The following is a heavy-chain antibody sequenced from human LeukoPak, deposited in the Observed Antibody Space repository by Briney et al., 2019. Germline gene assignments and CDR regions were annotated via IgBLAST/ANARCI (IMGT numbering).Heavy chain of an antibody. J-gene: IGHJ6*03. CDR2: ITWDGGRT. Sequence: GSLRLSCAASGFPFGDYIMHWVRQAPGKGLELVSLITWDGGRTDYADSVKGRFTISRANNKNSLYLQMNRLRTENTALYYWAKDSRGYDTHYYYNMDVWGKGTTVTVSS. D-gene: IGHD5-12*01. CDR1: GFPFGDYI. CDR3: AKDSRGYDTHYYYNMDV. V-gene: IGHV3-43*01.